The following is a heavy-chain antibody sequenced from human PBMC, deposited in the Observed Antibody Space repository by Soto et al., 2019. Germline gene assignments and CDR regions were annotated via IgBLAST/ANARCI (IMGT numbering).Heavy chain of an antibody. CDR3: ARGGGNLGSGPAFDY. D-gene: IGHD6-19*01. Sequence: EVQLVESGGGLVQPGGSLRLSCAASGFTFSSYAMHWVRQAPGKGLEYVSAISSNGGSTYYAISVKGRFTISRDNSKNTLYVQMGSLRAEDMAVYYCARGGGNLGSGPAFDYWGQGTLVTVSS. V-gene: IGHV3-64*01. J-gene: IGHJ4*02. CDR1: GFTFSSYA. CDR2: ISSNGGST.